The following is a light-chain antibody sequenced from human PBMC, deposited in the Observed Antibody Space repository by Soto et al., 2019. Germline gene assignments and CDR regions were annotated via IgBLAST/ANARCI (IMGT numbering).Light chain of an antibody. CDR3: SSYTSSTSGV. V-gene: IGLV2-14*01. Sequence: QSALTQPASVSGSPGQSITISCTGTGSDVGGYSYVSWYQQHPGKAPKLMIYDVSNRPSGVSNRFSGSKSGNTASLTISGLQAEDEADYYCSSYTSSTSGVFGGGTQLTVL. J-gene: IGLJ3*02. CDR2: DVS. CDR1: GSDVGGYSY.